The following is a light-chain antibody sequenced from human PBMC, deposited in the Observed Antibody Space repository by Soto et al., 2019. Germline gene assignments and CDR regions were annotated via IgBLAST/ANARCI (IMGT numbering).Light chain of an antibody. V-gene: IGLV2-11*01. Sequence: QSALTQPRSVSGSPGQSVTISCTGTSSDVGGYNYVSWYQQHPGKAPKLMIYDVSKRPSGVPDRFAGSKSGNTASLTISGLQAEDEADYYRCAYAGSSAVFGGGTQLTAL. CDR3: CAYAGSSAV. J-gene: IGLJ7*02. CDR2: DVS. CDR1: SSDVGGYNY.